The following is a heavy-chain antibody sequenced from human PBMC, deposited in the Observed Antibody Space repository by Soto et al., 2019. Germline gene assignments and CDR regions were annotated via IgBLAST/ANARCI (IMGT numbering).Heavy chain of an antibody. D-gene: IGHD6-13*01. Sequence: QVQLMQSGAEVKKPGASVKVSCKAAGYTFTSYGISWVRQAPGQGLEWMGWISAYNGNTNYAQKLQGRVTMTTDTSTSTAYMEPRSLRSDDTDVYYCAREFATEQQLVLGYWGQGTLVTVSS. J-gene: IGHJ4*02. V-gene: IGHV1-18*01. CDR2: ISAYNGNT. CDR3: AREFATEQQLVLGY. CDR1: GYTFTSYG.